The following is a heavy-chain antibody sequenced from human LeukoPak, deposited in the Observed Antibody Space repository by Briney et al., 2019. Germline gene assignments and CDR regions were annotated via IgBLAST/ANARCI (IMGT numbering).Heavy chain of an antibody. J-gene: IGHJ6*03. CDR2: IYNSGST. CDR3: ARVSWFPGTSYYYMDV. D-gene: IGHD1-1*01. CDR1: GDSFSYFY. V-gene: IGHV4-59*01. Sequence: SETLSLTCTVSGDSFSYFYWSWIRQPPGKGLEWIGYIYNSGSTNYNPSLKSRVTISLDTSKNQFSLRLRSVTAADTAVYYCARVSWFPGTSYYYMDVWGKGTTVTVSS.